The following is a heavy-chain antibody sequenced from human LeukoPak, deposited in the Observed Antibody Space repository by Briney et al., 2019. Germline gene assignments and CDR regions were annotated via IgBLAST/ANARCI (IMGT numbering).Heavy chain of an antibody. V-gene: IGHV1-24*01. CDR1: GYTLTELS. J-gene: IGHJ4*02. CDR3: ARDDGRIEADRSLPDY. D-gene: IGHD6-13*01. CDR2: FDPEDGET. Sequence: ASVKVSCKVSGYTLTELSMHWVRQAPGKGLEWMGGFDPEDGETIYAQKFQGRVTMTEDTSTDTAYMELSSLRSEDTAVYYCARDDGRIEADRSLPDYWGQGTLVTVSS.